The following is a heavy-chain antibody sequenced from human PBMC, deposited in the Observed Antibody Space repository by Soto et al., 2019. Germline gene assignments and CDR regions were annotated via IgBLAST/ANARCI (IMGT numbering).Heavy chain of an antibody. Sequence: GGSLRLSCAASGFTFSSYEMNWVRQAPGKGLEWVSYISSSGSTIYYADSVKGRFTISRDNAKNSLYLQMNSLRAEDTAVYYCARDPQEYYDILTGSTGYYYGMDVWGQGTTVTVSS. J-gene: IGHJ6*02. CDR3: ARDPQEYYDILTGSTGYYYGMDV. D-gene: IGHD3-9*01. CDR2: ISSSGSTI. V-gene: IGHV3-48*03. CDR1: GFTFSSYE.